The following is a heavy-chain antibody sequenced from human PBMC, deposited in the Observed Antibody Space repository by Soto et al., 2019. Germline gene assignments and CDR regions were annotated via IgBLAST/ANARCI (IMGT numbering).Heavy chain of an antibody. CDR3: ARDLYDTHMDV. CDR1: GFTFSSYS. V-gene: IGHV3-21*01. CDR2: ISSSSYI. Sequence: GGSLRLSCAASGFTFSSYSMNWVRQAPGKGLEWVSSISSSSYIYYADSVKGRFTISRDNAKNSLYLQMNSLRAEDTAVYYCARDLYDTHMDVWGQGTTVTVSS. J-gene: IGHJ6*02. D-gene: IGHD3-9*01.